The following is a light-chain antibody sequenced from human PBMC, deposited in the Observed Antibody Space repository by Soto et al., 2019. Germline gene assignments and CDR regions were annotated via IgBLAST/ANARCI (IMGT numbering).Light chain of an antibody. V-gene: IGKV1-39*01. CDR3: QQSFSNPLT. CDR1: QTINTY. J-gene: IGKJ4*01. Sequence: DIQLTQTPSSLSASIGDTVTIACRASQTINTYLNWYQHSPGKAPKFLIYSASRLERGVPPMFSASASETNFTLTISGLQPEDSATYYCQQSFSNPLTFGGGTKVEV. CDR2: SAS.